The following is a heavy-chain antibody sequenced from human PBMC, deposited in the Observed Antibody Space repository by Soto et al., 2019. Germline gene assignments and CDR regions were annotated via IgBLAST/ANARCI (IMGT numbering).Heavy chain of an antibody. CDR2: ISGSGGST. V-gene: IGHV3-23*01. Sequence: GGSLRLSCAASGFTFSSYAMSWVRQAPGKGLEWVSAISGSGGSTYYADSVKGRFTISRDNSKITLYLQMNSLRAEDTAVYYCAKNPGGYNIYYYYYMDDWGKGTTVTVSS. CDR3: AKNPGGYNIYYYYYMDD. CDR1: GFTFSSYA. D-gene: IGHD3-22*01. J-gene: IGHJ6*03.